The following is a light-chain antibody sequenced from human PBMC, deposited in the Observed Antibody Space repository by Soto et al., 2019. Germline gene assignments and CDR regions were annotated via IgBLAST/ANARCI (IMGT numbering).Light chain of an antibody. CDR2: GTS. CDR1: QSVSSGY. CDR3: QQYRSSPLT. Sequence: EIVLTQSPGTLSLSPGERATLSCRASQSVSSGYLAWYQQKCGQAPRLLISGTSTRATGIPDRFSGSGSGINFTLTISRLEPEEFDVYYCQQYRSSPLTFGGGTKVEI. V-gene: IGKV3-20*01. J-gene: IGKJ4*01.